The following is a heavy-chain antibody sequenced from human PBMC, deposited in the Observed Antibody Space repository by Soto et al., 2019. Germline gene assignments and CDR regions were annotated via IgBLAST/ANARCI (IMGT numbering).Heavy chain of an antibody. J-gene: IGHJ6*02. CDR3: ARRGGRVGKKDYYYGMDV. CDR2: IDPSDSYT. Sequence: GESLKISCKGSGYSFTSYWISWVRQMPGKGLEWMGRIDPSDSYTNYSPSFQGHVTIPADKSISTAYLQWSSLKASDTAMYYCARRGGRVGKKDYYYGMDVWGQGTTVTVSS. V-gene: IGHV5-10-1*01. CDR1: GYSFTSYW. D-gene: IGHD1-26*01.